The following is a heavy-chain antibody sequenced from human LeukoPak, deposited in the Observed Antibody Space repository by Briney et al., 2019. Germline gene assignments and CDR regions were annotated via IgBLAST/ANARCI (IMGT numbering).Heavy chain of an antibody. J-gene: IGHJ4*02. V-gene: IGHV4-30-4*01. CDR3: AREAYGDYVVY. Sequence: PSETLSLTCTVSGGSISSGDYYWSWIRQPPGKGLEWIGYIYYSGSTYYNPSLKRRVTISVDTSKNQFSLKLSSVTAADTAVYYCAREAYGDYVVYWGQGTLVTVSS. CDR2: IYYSGST. D-gene: IGHD4-17*01. CDR1: GGSISSGDYY.